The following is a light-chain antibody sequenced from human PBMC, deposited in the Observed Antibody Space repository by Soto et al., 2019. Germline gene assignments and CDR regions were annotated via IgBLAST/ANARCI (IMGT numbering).Light chain of an antibody. CDR2: GES. J-gene: IGKJ3*01. CDR3: QHCNEWLPAFT. CDR1: QSLSRN. V-gene: IGKV3D-15*01. Sequence: EILMTQSPATLSVSPGERATLSSMASQSLSRNLACYQHKPGQAPRPLIYGESTRASGIPARFSGSGSGTELTLTISSLQYDDFALYYCQHCNEWLPAFTFGPGTKVDL.